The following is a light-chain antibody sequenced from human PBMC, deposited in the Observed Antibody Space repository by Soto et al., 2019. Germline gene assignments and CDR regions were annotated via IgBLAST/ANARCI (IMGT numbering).Light chain of an antibody. Sequence: QSALTQPASVSGSAGQSITISCSGTSRDVGAYNYVSWYQQQSGTAPKLMIYEVSNRPSGVSTRFSGSKSGNTASLTISGLQAEDEADYYCSAYTTSSAYVFGVGTKLTVL. J-gene: IGLJ1*01. CDR3: SAYTTSSAYV. CDR1: SRDVGAYNY. V-gene: IGLV2-14*01. CDR2: EVS.